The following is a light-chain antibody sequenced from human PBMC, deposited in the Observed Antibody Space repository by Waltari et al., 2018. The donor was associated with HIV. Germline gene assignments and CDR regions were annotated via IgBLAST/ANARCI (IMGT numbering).Light chain of an antibody. CDR3: SSYAGSNNVV. CDR2: EFS. CDR1: SSDVGGYNY. Sequence: QSALTQPPSASGSPGQSVTISCTGTSSDVGGYNYVYWYQQHPGKAPKLMFYEFSTRPSRVPVLFSGSMSDNTASLTFSGLQAENESDYSCSSYAGSNNVVFCGGTKLTVL. V-gene: IGLV2-8*01. J-gene: IGLJ2*01.